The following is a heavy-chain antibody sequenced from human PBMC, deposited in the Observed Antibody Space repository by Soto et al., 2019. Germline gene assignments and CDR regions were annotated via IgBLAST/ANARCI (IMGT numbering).Heavy chain of an antibody. D-gene: IGHD3-16*01. J-gene: IGHJ6*02. V-gene: IGHV1-18*01. CDR2: INTYNGNT. Sequence: ASVKVSCKASGYTFTIYGIVWARQAPGQGLEWMGWINTYNGNTNYAQNVQGRVTLTTDTSTSTAYMELRSLRSNDTAIYYCAMVDVYVTPSPQDVWGQGTTVTVS. CDR3: AMVDVYVTPSPQDV. CDR1: GYTFTIYG.